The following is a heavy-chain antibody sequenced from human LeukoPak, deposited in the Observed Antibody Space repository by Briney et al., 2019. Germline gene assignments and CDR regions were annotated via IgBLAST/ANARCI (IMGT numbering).Heavy chain of an antibody. V-gene: IGHV4-59*01. J-gene: IGHJ3*02. D-gene: IGHD5-24*01. CDR3: ARPRRDGHGAFDI. CDR1: GGSISSYF. Sequence: KPSETLSLTCTVSGGSISSYFWGWIRQPPGKGLEWIGYIYYSGSTNYNPSLKSRVTISVDTSKNQFSLKLSSVTAADTAVYYCARPRRDGHGAFDIWGQGTMVTVSS. CDR2: IYYSGST.